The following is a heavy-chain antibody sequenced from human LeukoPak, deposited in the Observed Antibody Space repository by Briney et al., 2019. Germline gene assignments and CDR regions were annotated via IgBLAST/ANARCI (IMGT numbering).Heavy chain of an antibody. D-gene: IGHD1-26*01. CDR2: IKSKADGGTT. V-gene: IGHV3-15*01. J-gene: IGHJ4*02. CDR3: TTGPGRGIVGATLY. CDR1: GFNFSSYW. Sequence: KPGGSLRLSCAASGFNFSSYWMTWVRQAPGKGLEWVGRIKSKADGGTTDYAAPVKGRFTISRDDSENTLYLQMNSLKTEDTAVYYCTTGPGRGIVGATLYWGQGTLVTVSS.